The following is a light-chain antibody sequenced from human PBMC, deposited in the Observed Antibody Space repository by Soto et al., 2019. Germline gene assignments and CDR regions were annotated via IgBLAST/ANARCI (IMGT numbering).Light chain of an antibody. CDR1: QSVRSSY. Sequence: EIVLTQSPGTLSLSPGERVTLSCRASQSVRSSYLVWYQQKPGQAPSLLIYGASNRATGIADRFSGSGSGTDFTLTISRLEPEDFAVYYCQQYGSSPSFGGGTKVESK. J-gene: IGKJ4*01. CDR2: GAS. V-gene: IGKV3-20*01. CDR3: QQYGSSPS.